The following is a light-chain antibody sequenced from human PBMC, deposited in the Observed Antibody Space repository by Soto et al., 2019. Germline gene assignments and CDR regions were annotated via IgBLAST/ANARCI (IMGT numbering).Light chain of an antibody. CDR3: QQYYSYPRT. V-gene: IGKV1-8*01. J-gene: IGKJ2*01. CDR1: QGISSY. CDR2: AAS. Sequence: ALRMTQSPSSFSASTGDRVTITCRASQGISSYLAWYQQKPGKAPKLLIYAASTLQSGVPSRFSGSGSGTDFTLTIICLQSEDFATYYCQQYYSYPRTFGQGTKLEIK.